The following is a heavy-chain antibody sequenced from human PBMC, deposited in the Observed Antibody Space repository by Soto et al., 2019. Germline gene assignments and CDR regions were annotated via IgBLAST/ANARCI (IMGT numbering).Heavy chain of an antibody. CDR2: INSDGSST. Sequence: GGSLRLSCTASGFTFSSYWMHWVRQAPGKGLVWVSRINSDGSSTSYADSVKGRFTISRDNAKNTLYLQMNSLRAEDTAVYYCARVGYYYGSGTGYGMDVWGQGTTVTVSS. CDR3: ARVGYYYGSGTGYGMDV. CDR1: GFTFSSYW. V-gene: IGHV3-74*01. D-gene: IGHD3-10*01. J-gene: IGHJ6*02.